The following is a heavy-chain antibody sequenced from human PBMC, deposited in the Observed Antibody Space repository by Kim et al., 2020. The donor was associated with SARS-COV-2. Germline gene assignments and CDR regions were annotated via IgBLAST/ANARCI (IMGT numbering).Heavy chain of an antibody. V-gene: IGHV3-15*01. CDR3: TTAAFDF. J-gene: IGHJ4*02. CDR2: GGTI. Sequence: GGTIGDAAPEKGRFTISRDDSKNTLYLQMNRLKTEDTAVYYCTTAAFDFWGQGTLVTVSS.